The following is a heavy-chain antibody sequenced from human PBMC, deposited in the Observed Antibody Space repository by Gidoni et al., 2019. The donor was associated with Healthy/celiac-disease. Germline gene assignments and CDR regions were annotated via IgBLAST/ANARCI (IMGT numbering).Heavy chain of an antibody. Sequence: EVQLVESGGGLVKPGGSLRLSCAASGFTFSSYSMNWVRQAPGKGLEWVSSISSSSSYIYYADSVKGRFTISRDNAKNSLYLQMNSLRAEDTAVYYCARDAFPGGVCWDVWGQGTTVTVSS. D-gene: IGHD2-8*02. V-gene: IGHV3-21*01. CDR1: GFTFSSYS. CDR2: ISSSSSYI. CDR3: ARDAFPGGVCWDV. J-gene: IGHJ6*02.